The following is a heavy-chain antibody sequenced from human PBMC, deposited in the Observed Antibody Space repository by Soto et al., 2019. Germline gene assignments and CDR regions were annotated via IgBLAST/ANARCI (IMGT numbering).Heavy chain of an antibody. CDR2: INSDGSST. CDR3: ARGWGGGYSYLVYYYYYYMDV. J-gene: IGHJ6*03. V-gene: IGHV3-74*01. Sequence: GSLRLSCAASGFTFSSYWMHWVRQAPGKGLVWVSRINSDGSSTSYADSVKGRFTISRDNAKNTLYLQMNSLRAEDTDENYCARGWGGGYSYLVYYYYYYMDVWGKGTTVTVS. CDR1: GFTFSSYW. D-gene: IGHD5-18*01.